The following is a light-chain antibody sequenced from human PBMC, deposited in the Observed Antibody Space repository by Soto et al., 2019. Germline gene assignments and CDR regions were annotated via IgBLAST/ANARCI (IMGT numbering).Light chain of an antibody. Sequence: QSALTQPASVSGSPGQSITISCTGTSSDVGGYNYDSWYQQHPGKAPKLMIYDVSNRPSGVSNRFSGSKSGNTASLTISGLQAEDEADYYCSSYTSSSTRGVFGGGTKLTVL. CDR3: SSYTSSSTRGV. CDR1: SSDVGGYNY. CDR2: DVS. J-gene: IGLJ2*01. V-gene: IGLV2-14*01.